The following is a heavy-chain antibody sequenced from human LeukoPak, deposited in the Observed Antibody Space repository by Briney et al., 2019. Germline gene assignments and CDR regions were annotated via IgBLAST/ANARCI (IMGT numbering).Heavy chain of an antibody. CDR1: GFPFSSYS. CDR2: IKPDGTTK. Sequence: GGSLRLSCAASGFPFSSYSMTWARQAPGKGLEWVADIKPDGTTKFYVDSVKGRFTISRDNALNSLYLQMNSLRAEDTAIYYCARSIPYGTTWYGRSDYWGQGTLVTVSS. CDR3: ARSIPYGTTWYGRSDY. J-gene: IGHJ4*02. V-gene: IGHV3-7*03. D-gene: IGHD6-13*01.